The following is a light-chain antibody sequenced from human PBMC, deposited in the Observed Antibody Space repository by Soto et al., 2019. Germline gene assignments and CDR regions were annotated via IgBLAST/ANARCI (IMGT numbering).Light chain of an antibody. CDR1: SSDVGGYDY. J-gene: IGLJ1*01. V-gene: IGLV2-14*01. Sequence: QSVLTQPASVSGSPGQSITISCTGTSSDVGGYDYVSWYQLHPGKAPKLMVFEVNNRPSGVSYRFSGSKSGNTASLTISGLQAEDEADYYCTSYTTTTLEVFGTGTKGTVL. CDR2: EVN. CDR3: TSYTTTTLEV.